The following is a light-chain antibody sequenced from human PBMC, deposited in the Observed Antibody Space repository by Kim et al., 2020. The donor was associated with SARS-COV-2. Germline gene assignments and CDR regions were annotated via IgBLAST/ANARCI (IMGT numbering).Light chain of an antibody. CDR2: GNN. CDR1: SSNIGAGSD. Sequence: QSVLTQPPSVFGAPGQRVTLSFAGTSSNIGAGSDVHWYQQRPGTAPKLLIFGNNNRPSSVPARFSGSKSGTSASLAITGLHADDEGDYFCQSYDKSLGGWRIFGGGTKVTVL. J-gene: IGLJ2*01. V-gene: IGLV1-40*01. CDR3: QSYDKSLGGWRI.